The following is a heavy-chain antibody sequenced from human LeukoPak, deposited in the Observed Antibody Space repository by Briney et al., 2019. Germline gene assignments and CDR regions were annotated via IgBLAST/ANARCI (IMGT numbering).Heavy chain of an antibody. CDR2: INPNSGGT. D-gene: IGHD1-26*01. Sequence: EASVKVSCKASGYTFTGYYMHWVRQAPGQGLEWMGWINPNSGGTNYAQKFQGRVTMTRDTSISTAYMELSRLRSDDTAVYYCAREGATRRYYYYYYMDVWGKGTTVTVSS. J-gene: IGHJ6*03. CDR3: AREGATRRYYYYYYMDV. CDR1: GYTFTGYY. V-gene: IGHV1-2*02.